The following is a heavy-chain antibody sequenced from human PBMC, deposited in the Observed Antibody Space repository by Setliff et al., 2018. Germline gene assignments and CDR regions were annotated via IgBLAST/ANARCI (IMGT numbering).Heavy chain of an antibody. CDR3: ARDADYYDSSENPIVDY. V-gene: IGHV1-18*01. D-gene: IGHD3-22*01. CDR1: GYTFTKYG. CDR2: INTYNGDT. Sequence: ASVKVSCKASGYTFTKYGITWVRQAPGQGLEWMGYINTYNGDTYYAQKLQGGVTMTTDTSTSTAYMDLRSPRSDDTAVYYCARDADYYDSSENPIVDYWGQGTLVTVS. J-gene: IGHJ4*02.